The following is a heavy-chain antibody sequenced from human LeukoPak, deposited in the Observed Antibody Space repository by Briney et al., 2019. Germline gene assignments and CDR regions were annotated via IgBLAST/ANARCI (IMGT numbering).Heavy chain of an antibody. Sequence: SVKVSCKASGGTFSSYAISWLRQAPGQGLEWMGRIIPIFGTANYAQKFQGRVTITTDESTSTAYMELSSLRSEDTAVYYCAITYCGGDCYSGGNWFDPWGQGTLVTVSS. J-gene: IGHJ5*02. CDR1: GGTFSSYA. CDR2: IIPIFGTA. D-gene: IGHD2-21*02. V-gene: IGHV1-69*05. CDR3: AITYCGGDCYSGGNWFDP.